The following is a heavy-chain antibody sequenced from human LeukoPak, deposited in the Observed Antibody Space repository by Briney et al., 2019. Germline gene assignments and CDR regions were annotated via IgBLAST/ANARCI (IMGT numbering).Heavy chain of an antibody. Sequence: ASVKVSCKASGYTFSSYYMYWVRQAPGQGLEWMGIINPSGGSASYAQKFQGRLTMTRDTSTSAVYMELSSLRSDDTAVYYCARAREESRSGTTSGWFDPWGQGTLVAVSS. J-gene: IGHJ5*02. CDR3: ARAREESRSGTTSGWFDP. CDR1: GYTFSSYY. V-gene: IGHV1-46*01. D-gene: IGHD1-7*01. CDR2: INPSGGSA.